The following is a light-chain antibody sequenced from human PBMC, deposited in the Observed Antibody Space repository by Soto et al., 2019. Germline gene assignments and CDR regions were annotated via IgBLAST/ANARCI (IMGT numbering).Light chain of an antibody. Sequence: QSVLTQPPSASGTPGRRVTISCSGSSSNIGSNYVYWYQQLPGTAPKLLIYRNNQRPSGVPDRFSGSKSGTSASLAISGLRSEDEADYYCAAWDDSLSGLVFGGGTQLTVL. CDR1: SSNIGSNY. CDR3: AAWDDSLSGLV. J-gene: IGLJ2*01. CDR2: RNN. V-gene: IGLV1-47*01.